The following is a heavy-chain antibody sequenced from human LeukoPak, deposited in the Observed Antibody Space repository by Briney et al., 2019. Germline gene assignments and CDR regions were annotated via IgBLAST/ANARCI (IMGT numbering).Heavy chain of an antibody. D-gene: IGHD3-3*01. V-gene: IGHV1-18*01. Sequence: ASVKVSCKASGYTFTSYGISWVRQAPGQGLEWMGWISAYNGNTNYAQKLQGRVTMTTDTSTSTAYMELRSLGSDDTAVYYCARDADYDFWSGSNWFDPWGQGTLVTVSS. CDR2: ISAYNGNT. CDR3: ARDADYDFWSGSNWFDP. J-gene: IGHJ5*02. CDR1: GYTFTSYG.